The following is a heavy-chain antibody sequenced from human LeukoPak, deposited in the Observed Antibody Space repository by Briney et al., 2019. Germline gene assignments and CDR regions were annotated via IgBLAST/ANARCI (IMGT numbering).Heavy chain of an antibody. Sequence: GGSLRLSCAASGFTFSSCWMTWVRQAPGKGLEGVASIREDGSEKTSVDSVKGRFTISRDNAKNSLYLQMDSLRAEDTAVYYCARGPTNGQAFDYGGQGTLVSVSS. D-gene: IGHD2-8*01. CDR1: GFTFSSCW. V-gene: IGHV3-7*01. CDR3: ARGPTNGQAFDY. CDR2: IREDGSEK. J-gene: IGHJ4*02.